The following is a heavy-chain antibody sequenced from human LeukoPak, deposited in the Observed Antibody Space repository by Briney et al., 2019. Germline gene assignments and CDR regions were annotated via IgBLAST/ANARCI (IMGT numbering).Heavy chain of an antibody. V-gene: IGHV4-39*01. CDR3: ATGCYSDKYSNYYYYYYMDV. J-gene: IGHJ6*03. D-gene: IGHD2-15*01. CDR2: TFYTGSA. CDR1: GDSISSSGEY. Sequence: PSETLSLTCNVSGDSISSSGEYWGWIRQPPGKTLEWIASTFYTGSAYYNSSLKSRVTIFVDTSKNQFSLKLSSVTAADTAVYYCATGCYSDKYSNYYYYYYMDVWGKGTTVTISS.